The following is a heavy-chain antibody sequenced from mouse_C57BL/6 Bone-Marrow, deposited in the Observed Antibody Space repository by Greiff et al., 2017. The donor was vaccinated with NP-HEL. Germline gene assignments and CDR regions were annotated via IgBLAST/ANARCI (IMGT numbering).Heavy chain of an antibody. D-gene: IGHD1-1*01. Sequence: ESGPGLVKPSQSLSLTCSVPGYSIISGYYWNWIRQFPGNKLEWMAYISYDGSNNYNPSLKNRISITRDISKHQFFLKLTSVTTEDTATYYCAREGGYYGSPFAYWGQGTLVTVSA. CDR2: ISYDGSN. V-gene: IGHV3-6*01. J-gene: IGHJ3*01. CDR1: GYSIISGYY. CDR3: AREGGYYGSPFAY.